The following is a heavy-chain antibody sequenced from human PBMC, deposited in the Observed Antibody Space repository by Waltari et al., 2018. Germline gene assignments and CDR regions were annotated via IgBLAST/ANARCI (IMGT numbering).Heavy chain of an antibody. D-gene: IGHD6-25*01. V-gene: IGHV4-4*09. CDR3: AKAAAAGGFDY. J-gene: IGHJ4*02. CDR1: GSITNDY. CDR2: IYIRGYN. Sequence: QVQLEESGPGLVRPSETLSLTCTVSGSITNDYWTWIRQSPEKGLEWIGHIYIRGYNNYNPSLKCRVTMSIDTSKRQFSLNLASLTAADTAVYYCAKAAAAGGFDYWGQGALVTVSS.